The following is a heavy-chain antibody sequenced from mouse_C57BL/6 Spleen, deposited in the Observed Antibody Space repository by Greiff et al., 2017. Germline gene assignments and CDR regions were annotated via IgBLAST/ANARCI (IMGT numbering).Heavy chain of an antibody. J-gene: IGHJ4*01. V-gene: IGHV1-18*01. CDR3: ARYPVVADYYAMDY. D-gene: IGHD1-1*01. CDR2: INPNNGGT. Sequence: VQLQQSGPELVKPGASVKIPCKASGYTFTDYNMDWVKQSHGKSLEWIGDINPNNGGTIYNQKFKGKATLTVDKSDSTAYMERRSLTSEDTAVYYCARYPVVADYYAMDYWGQGTSVTVSS. CDR1: GYTFTDYN.